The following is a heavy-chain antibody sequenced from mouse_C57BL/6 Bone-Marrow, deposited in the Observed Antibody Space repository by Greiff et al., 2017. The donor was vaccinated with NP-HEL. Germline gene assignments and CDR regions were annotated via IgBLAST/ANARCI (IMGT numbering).Heavy chain of an antibody. CDR3: ARDYGNYVSYWYFDV. V-gene: IGHV1-9*01. Sequence: KPGHGLEWIGEILPGSGSTNYNEKFKGKATFTADTSSNTAYMQLSSLTTEASAIYYCARDYGNYVSYWYFDVWGTGTTVTVSS. D-gene: IGHD2-1*01. CDR2: ILPGSGST. J-gene: IGHJ1*03.